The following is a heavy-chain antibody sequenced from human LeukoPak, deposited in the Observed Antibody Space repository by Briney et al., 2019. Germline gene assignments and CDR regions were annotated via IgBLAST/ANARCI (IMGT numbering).Heavy chain of an antibody. D-gene: IGHD3-22*01. V-gene: IGHV1-69*05. Sequence: ASVKVSCKASGGTFSSYAISWVRQAPGQGLEWMGGIIPIFGTENYAQKFQGRVTITTDESTSTAYMELSSLRSEDTAVYYCARARSPSSGYLLRDHNWFDPWGQGTLVTVSS. J-gene: IGHJ5*02. CDR1: GGTFSSYA. CDR3: ARARSPSSGYLLRDHNWFDP. CDR2: IIPIFGTE.